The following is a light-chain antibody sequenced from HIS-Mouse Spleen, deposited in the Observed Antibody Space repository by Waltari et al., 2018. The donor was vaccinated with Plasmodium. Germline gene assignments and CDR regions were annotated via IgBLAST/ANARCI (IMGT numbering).Light chain of an antibody. Sequence: EIVMTQSPATLSVSQGERATLSCRARQSVSSNLAWYQQKPGQAPRLLIYGASTRATGIPARFSGSGSGTEFTLTISSLQSEDFAVYYCQQYNNWSFTFGPGTKVDIK. CDR1: QSVSSN. J-gene: IGKJ3*01. CDR2: GAS. V-gene: IGKV3-15*01. CDR3: QQYNNWSFT.